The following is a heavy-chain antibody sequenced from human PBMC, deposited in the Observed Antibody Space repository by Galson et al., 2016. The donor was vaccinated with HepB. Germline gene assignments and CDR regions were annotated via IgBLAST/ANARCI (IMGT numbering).Heavy chain of an antibody. Sequence: SLRLSCAASGLTFGSYTMTWVRQAPGKGLEWVSAITSSGSLTYYADSVKGRFTISRDNATKSPYLQMNSLRAEDTAVYYCARSYGIRAGTPVYGMDVWGQGTTVTVSS. CDR1: GLTFGSYT. V-gene: IGHV3-21*01. CDR2: ITSSGSLT. J-gene: IGHJ6*02. CDR3: ARSYGIRAGTPVYGMDV. D-gene: IGHD1-1*01.